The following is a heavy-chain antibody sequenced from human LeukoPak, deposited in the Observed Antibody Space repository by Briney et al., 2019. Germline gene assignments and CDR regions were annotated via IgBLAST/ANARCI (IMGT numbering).Heavy chain of an antibody. J-gene: IGHJ4*02. CDR1: GSSISRYY. CDR2: IYHSGST. Sequence: SETLSLTCTVSGSSISRYYWSWLRQPPGKGLEWIGYIYHSGSTNYSPSLKSRVTISLDTSKNQFSLNLSSVTAADTAVYYCARDRPYYFGSGSYYDVFDSWGQGTLVTVSS. V-gene: IGHV4-59*01. CDR3: ARDRPYYFGSGSYYDVFDS. D-gene: IGHD3-10*01.